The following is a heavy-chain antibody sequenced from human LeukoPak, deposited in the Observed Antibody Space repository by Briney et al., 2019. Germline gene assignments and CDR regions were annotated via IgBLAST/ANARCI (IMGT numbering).Heavy chain of an antibody. CDR3: ARVYTSSWYDY. D-gene: IGHD6-13*01. Sequence: GGSPRLSCAASGFTFNTYSMNWVRQAPGKGLEWVSYISSSSSTIKYADSVKGRFTISRDNAKNSLFLQMNSLRAEDTAVYYCARVYTSSWYDYWGQGTLVTVSS. J-gene: IGHJ4*02. V-gene: IGHV3-48*01. CDR1: GFTFNTYS. CDR2: ISSSSSTI.